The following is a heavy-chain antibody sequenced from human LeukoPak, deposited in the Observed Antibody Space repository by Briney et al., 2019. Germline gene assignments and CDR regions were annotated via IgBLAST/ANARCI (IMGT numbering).Heavy chain of an antibody. CDR2: ISSDGTDL. CDR1: GFTFSRSW. CDR3: ARDQGGSGPTTYDH. V-gene: IGHV3-74*03. Sequence: PGGSLRLSCAASGFTFSRSWMHWVRQRPEKGLVWVSRISSDGTDLTYADSVRGRFTISRDNAKNTLYLQMNSLRAEDTAVYYCARDQGGSGPTTYDHWGQGTLVTVSS. D-gene: IGHD6-25*01. J-gene: IGHJ4*02.